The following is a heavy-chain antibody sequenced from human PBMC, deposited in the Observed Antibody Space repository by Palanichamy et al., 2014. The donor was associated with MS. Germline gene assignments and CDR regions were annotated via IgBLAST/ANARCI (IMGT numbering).Heavy chain of an antibody. D-gene: IGHD6-19*01. CDR2: ISPDNGGT. V-gene: IGHV1-18*04. Sequence: QVHLVQSGAEVKEPGASVKVSCRASGYTLTTFGISWVRQAPGQGLEWMGRISPDNGGTNHAQKYQGRVFMTTDTSTGTAYMELRSLRSDDTAVYYCVRGRGAVAGFFDYWGQGTLVTVSS. CDR1: GYTLTTFG. CDR3: VRGRGAVAGFFDY. J-gene: IGHJ4*02.